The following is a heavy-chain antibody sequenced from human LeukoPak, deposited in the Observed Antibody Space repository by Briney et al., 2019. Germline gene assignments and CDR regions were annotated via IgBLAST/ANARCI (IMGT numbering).Heavy chain of an antibody. CDR1: GFTFSSSN. Sequence: PGGSLRLSCAASGFTFSSSNMNWVRQAPGKGLEWVSSISSGSGYIYYADSVKGRFTISRDNAENSLYLQMNSLRVEDTAVYYCASGGIRTTVPDFWGQGTLVTVSS. CDR3: ASGGIRTTVPDF. J-gene: IGHJ4*02. CDR2: ISSGSGYI. D-gene: IGHD3-16*01. V-gene: IGHV3-21*01.